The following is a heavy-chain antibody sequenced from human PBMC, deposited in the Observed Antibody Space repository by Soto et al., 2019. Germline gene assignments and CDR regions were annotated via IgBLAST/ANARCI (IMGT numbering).Heavy chain of an antibody. D-gene: IGHD1-26*01. V-gene: IGHV3-23*01. CDR1: GFILSTYP. CDR2: MNGAATST. J-gene: IGHJ6*01. CDR3: ARRGADHYSYGMDV. Sequence: QLSESGGDLLQPGGSLTLSCAASGFILSTYPMTWVRQAPGRGLEWVSSMNGAATSTSYADSVKGRFTTSRDNSQHTLYLQSKALIPDETAVYFCARRGADHYSYGMDVWGQGNKVIVSS.